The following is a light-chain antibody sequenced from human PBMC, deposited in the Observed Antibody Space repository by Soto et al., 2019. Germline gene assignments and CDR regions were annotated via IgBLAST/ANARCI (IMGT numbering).Light chain of an antibody. CDR2: EGT. CDR1: SSDVGSDYL. Sequence: QSVLTQPASVSGSPGQSITISCTGTSSDVGSDYLVSWYQQHPGTAPKLIIYEGTKRPSGVSDRFSGSRSGNTASLTISGLQTEDEGDYFCCSYGDFRTSWVFGGGIKVTVL. J-gene: IGLJ3*02. CDR3: CSYGDFRTSWV. V-gene: IGLV2-23*01.